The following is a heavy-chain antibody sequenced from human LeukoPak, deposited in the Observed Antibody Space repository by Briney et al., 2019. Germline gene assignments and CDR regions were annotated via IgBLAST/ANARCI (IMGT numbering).Heavy chain of an antibody. CDR2: ISSSSSTI. Sequence: GSLRLSCAASGFTFSSYSMNWVRQAPGKGLEWVSYISSSSSTIYYADSVKGRFTISRDNAKNSLYLQMNSLRAEDTAVYYRARAHSRRAFDIWGQGTMVTVSS. D-gene: IGHD6-13*01. J-gene: IGHJ3*02. V-gene: IGHV3-48*01. CDR1: GFTFSSYS. CDR3: ARAHSRRAFDI.